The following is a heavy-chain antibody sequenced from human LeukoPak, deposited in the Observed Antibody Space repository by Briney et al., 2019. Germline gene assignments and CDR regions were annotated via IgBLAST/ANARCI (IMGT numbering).Heavy chain of an antibody. J-gene: IGHJ4*02. Sequence: ASVKVSCKASGYTFTSYYMHWVRQAPGQGLEWMGIINPSGGSTSYAQKFQGRVTMTRDTSSSTVYMELSSLRSEDMAVYYCARDYLKVVVAGTAPSAGHMDYWGQGTLVTVSS. V-gene: IGHV1-46*01. CDR1: GYTFTSYY. CDR2: INPSGGST. D-gene: IGHD2-15*01. CDR3: ARDYLKVVVAGTAPSAGHMDY.